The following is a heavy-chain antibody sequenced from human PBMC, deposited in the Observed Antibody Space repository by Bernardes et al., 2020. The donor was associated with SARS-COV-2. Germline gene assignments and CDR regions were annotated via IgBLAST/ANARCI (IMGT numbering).Heavy chain of an antibody. CDR1: GGSFSGYY. J-gene: IGHJ6*02. CDR2: INHSGST. CDR3: ARAPSAVTYPLYGAAIYSYYGLDV. V-gene: IGHV4-34*01. Sequence: SETLSLTCAVYGGSFSGYYWSWIRQPPGKGLEWIGEINHSGSTNYNPSLKSRITINADTSRNQFSLQLNSVTPEDTAIYYCARAPSAVTYPLYGAAIYSYYGLDVWGQGTTVTVSS. D-gene: IGHD4-17*01.